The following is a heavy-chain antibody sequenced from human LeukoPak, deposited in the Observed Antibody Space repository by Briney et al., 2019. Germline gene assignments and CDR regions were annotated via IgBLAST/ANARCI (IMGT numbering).Heavy chain of an antibody. V-gene: IGHV3-66*02. CDR2: IYSGGST. D-gene: IGHD2-15*01. CDR3: ARSIAPAKRWFDP. Sequence: GGSLRLSCAASGFTVSSNYMSWVRQAPGKGLEWVSVIYSGGSTYYADSVKGRFTISRDNSKNTLYLQMNSPRVEDTAVYYCARSIAPAKRWFDPWGQGTLVTVSS. J-gene: IGHJ5*02. CDR1: GFTVSSNY.